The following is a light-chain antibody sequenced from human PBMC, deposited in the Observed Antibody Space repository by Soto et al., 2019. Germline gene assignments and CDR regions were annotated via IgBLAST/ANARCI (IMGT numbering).Light chain of an antibody. CDR3: QQYGTSPGT. CDR1: QSVRSTY. J-gene: IGKJ2*01. V-gene: IGKV3-20*01. Sequence: EIVLTQSPGTLSLSQGERATLSCRASQSVRSTYLAWYQQKPGQAPRLLIYGASSRATGIPDRFSGSGSGTDFTLTITRLEPEDFAVFYCQQYGTSPGTFGQGTKLEIK. CDR2: GAS.